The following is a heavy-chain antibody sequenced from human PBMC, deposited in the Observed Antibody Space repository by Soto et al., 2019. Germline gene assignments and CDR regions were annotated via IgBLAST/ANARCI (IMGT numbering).Heavy chain of an antibody. D-gene: IGHD3-16*01. CDR1: GYTFTSYG. CDR2: INPYNGNT. V-gene: IGHV1-18*01. CDR3: ARDWFGIDY. Sequence: QVQLVQSGAEVKKPGASVKVSCKASGYTFTSYGISWVRQAPGQGLEWMGWINPYNGNTNYAQKLQGRVTMTTDTSTNTAYMELRSVRSDDTAVYCCARDWFGIDYWGQGTLVTVSS. J-gene: IGHJ4*02.